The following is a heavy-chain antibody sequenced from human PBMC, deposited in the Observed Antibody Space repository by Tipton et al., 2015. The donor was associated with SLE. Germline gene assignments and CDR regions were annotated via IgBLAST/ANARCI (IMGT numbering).Heavy chain of an antibody. V-gene: IGHV6-1*01. CDR3: AREGGQQLVRIYGMDV. CDR1: GDSVSSNSAA. D-gene: IGHD6-13*01. Sequence: LRLSCAISGDSVSSNSAAWNWIRQSPSRGLEWLGRTYYRSKWYNDYAVSVKSRITINPDTSKNQFSLQLNSVTPEDTAVYYCAREGGQQLVRIYGMDVWGQGTTVTVSS. CDR2: TYYRSKWYN. J-gene: IGHJ6*02.